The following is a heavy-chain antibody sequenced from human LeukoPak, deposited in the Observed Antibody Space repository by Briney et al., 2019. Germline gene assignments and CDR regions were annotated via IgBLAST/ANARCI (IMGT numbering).Heavy chain of an antibody. CDR1: GDSVSSNTAA. J-gene: IGHJ4*02. V-gene: IGHV6-1*01. CDR2: TYYRSKWYD. CDR3: ARAVKLDFDC. D-gene: IGHD4-23*01. Sequence: SQTLPLACAISGDSVSSNTAAWNWIRQSPSRGLEWLGRTYYRSKWYDDYAESVKSRITINPDTSKNQFSLQLNSVTPEDTAVYYCARAVKLDFDCWAREPWSPSPQ.